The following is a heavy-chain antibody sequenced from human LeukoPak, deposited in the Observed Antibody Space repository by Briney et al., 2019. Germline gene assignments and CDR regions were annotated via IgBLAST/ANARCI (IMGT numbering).Heavy chain of an antibody. Sequence: GGSLSLSCAASGFTFSDYYMSWIRQAPGKGLEWVSFISTSFSYKHYADSAKGRFTISRDNAKRAVYLQMNSLRAEDTAVYYCARETYGDHTFDYWGQGALVTVSS. V-gene: IGHV3-11*06. D-gene: IGHD4-17*01. CDR2: ISTSFSYK. CDR3: ARETYGDHTFDY. CDR1: GFTFSDYY. J-gene: IGHJ4*02.